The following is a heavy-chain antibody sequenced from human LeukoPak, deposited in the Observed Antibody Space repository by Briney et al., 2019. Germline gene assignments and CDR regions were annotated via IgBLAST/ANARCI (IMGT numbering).Heavy chain of an antibody. V-gene: IGHV3-30-3*01. D-gene: IGHD3-9*01. Sequence: PGRSLRLSCAASGFTFSSYAMHWVRQAPGKGLEWVAVISYDGSNKYYADSVKGRFTISRDNSKNTLYLQMNSLRAEDPAVYYCARDHDNFAKGEIDYWGQGTLVTVSS. CDR3: ARDHDNFAKGEIDY. CDR2: ISYDGSNK. CDR1: GFTFSSYA. J-gene: IGHJ4*02.